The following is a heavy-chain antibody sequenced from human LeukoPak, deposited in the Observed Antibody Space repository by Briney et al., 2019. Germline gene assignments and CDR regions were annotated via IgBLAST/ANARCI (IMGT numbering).Heavy chain of an antibody. CDR2: IWYDGSNK. CDR3: IAAADSDAFDI. D-gene: IGHD6-13*01. Sequence: SGGSLRLSCAASGFTFSSYGMHWVRQAPGKGREWVAVIWYDGSNKYYADSVKGRFTISRDNSKNTLYLQMNSLRAEDTAVYYCIAAADSDAFDIWGQGTMVTVSS. CDR1: GFTFSSYG. V-gene: IGHV3-33*01. J-gene: IGHJ3*02.